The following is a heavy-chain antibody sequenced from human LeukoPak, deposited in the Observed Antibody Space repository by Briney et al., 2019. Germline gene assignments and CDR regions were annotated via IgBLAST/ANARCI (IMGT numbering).Heavy chain of an antibody. V-gene: IGHV1-69*04. J-gene: IGHJ4*02. CDR1: GGTFSSYA. Sequence: ASVKVSCKASGGTFSSYAISWVRQAPGQGLEWMGRIIPILGIANYAQKFQGRVTITADKSTSTAYMELSSLRSEDTAVYYCARVDGDYYFDYWGQGTLVTVSS. D-gene: IGHD7-27*01. CDR2: IIPILGIA. CDR3: ARVDGDYYFDY.